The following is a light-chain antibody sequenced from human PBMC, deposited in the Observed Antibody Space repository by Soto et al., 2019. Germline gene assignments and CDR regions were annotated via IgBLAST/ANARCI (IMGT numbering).Light chain of an antibody. CDR3: QRYSNWPLFA. CDR1: QSVNTN. CDR2: GAS. J-gene: IGKJ3*01. V-gene: IGKV3D-15*01. Sequence: EIVMTQSPATLSVSPGERATLSCRASQSVNTNLAWYQQKPGQAPRLLIYGASTRATGIPARFSGSGSGTEFTLAISSLQSEDFAVYYCQRYSNWPLFAFGPGTRVDIK.